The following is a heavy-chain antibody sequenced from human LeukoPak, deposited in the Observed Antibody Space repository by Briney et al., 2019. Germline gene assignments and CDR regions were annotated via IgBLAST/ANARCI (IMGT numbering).Heavy chain of an antibody. Sequence: PGGSLRLSCAVSGFTFITYSMNWVRQAPGKGLGWVSSISSGSGYIYQADSVKGRFTISRDNAKNSLYLQMNSLRVEDTAVYYCARGLVGTTSVYSDYWGQGTLVTVSS. D-gene: IGHD1-26*01. V-gene: IGHV3-21*01. CDR1: GFTFITYS. CDR2: ISSGSGYI. CDR3: ARGLVGTTSVYSDY. J-gene: IGHJ4*02.